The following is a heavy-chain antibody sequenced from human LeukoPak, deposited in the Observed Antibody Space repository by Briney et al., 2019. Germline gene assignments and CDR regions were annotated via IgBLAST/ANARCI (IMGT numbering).Heavy chain of an antibody. V-gene: IGHV3-7*01. J-gene: IGHJ4*02. CDR1: GFTFSSYG. D-gene: IGHD3-22*01. CDR3: ARDSLYSDSSGSKFEY. Sequence: SGGTLRLSCAASGFTFSSYGMSWVRQAPGKGLEWVANIKEDGSEKHYVDSVKGRFTISRDNAKNSLYLQMSSLRAEDTAVYYCARDSLYSDSSGSKFEYWGQGTLVTVSS. CDR2: IKEDGSEK.